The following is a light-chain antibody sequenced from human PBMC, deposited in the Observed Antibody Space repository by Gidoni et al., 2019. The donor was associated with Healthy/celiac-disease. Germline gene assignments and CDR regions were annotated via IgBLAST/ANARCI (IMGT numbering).Light chain of an antibody. CDR2: DAS. CDR3: QQRSNWPLT. Sequence: EIVFTQSPATLSLSPGERATLSCRASQSVSSYLAWYQQKPGQAPRLLIYDASNRATGIPARFSGSGSGTDFTLTLSSLEPEDFAVYYCQQRSNWPLTFGGGTKVEIK. CDR1: QSVSSY. J-gene: IGKJ4*01. V-gene: IGKV3-11*01.